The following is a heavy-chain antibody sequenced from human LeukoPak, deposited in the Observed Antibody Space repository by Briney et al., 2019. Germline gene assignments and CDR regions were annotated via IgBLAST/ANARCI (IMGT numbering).Heavy chain of an antibody. V-gene: IGHV3-74*01. D-gene: IGHD3-22*01. J-gene: IGHJ1*01. Sequence: PGGSLRLSCAASGFSFTNYWMSWVRQAPGKGLVWVSRIKSDGRTNYAGSVKSRFTISRDNAKNTVSLQMNSLRAEDTGVYYCARAPSEIGGYYPEYFRHWGQGTLVIVSS. CDR3: ARAPSEIGGYYPEYFRH. CDR1: GFSFTNYW. CDR2: IKSDGRT.